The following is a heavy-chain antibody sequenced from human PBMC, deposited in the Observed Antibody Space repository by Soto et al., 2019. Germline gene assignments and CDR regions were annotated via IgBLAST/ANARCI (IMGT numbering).Heavy chain of an antibody. J-gene: IGHJ4*02. V-gene: IGHV3-21*01. CDR2: ISSSSSYI. CDR1: GFTFSSYS. CDR3: AREEDDYSNYDY. D-gene: IGHD4-4*01. Sequence: GGSLRLSCAASGFTFSSYSMNWVRQAPGKGLEWVSSISSSSSYIYYADSVKGRFTISRDNAKNSLYLQMNSLRAEDTAVYYCAREEDDYSNYDYWGQGTLVTVSS.